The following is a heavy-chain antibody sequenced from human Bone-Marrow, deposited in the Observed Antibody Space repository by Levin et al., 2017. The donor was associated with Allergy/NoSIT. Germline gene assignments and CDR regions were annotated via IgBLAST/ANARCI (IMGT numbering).Heavy chain of an antibody. J-gene: IGHJ4*02. CDR3: ARDRYGENYYGTFDY. CDR1: GGSISNYY. D-gene: IGHD4/OR15-4a*01. V-gene: IGHV4-4*07. Sequence: SKTLSLTCTVSGGSISNYYWTWIRQSAGKGLEWIGRVFNTGTTIYNPSLRSRLTMSIDTSKNQFSLRLNSVTAADTAVYYCARDRYGENYYGTFDYWGQGALVTVSS. CDR2: VFNTGTT.